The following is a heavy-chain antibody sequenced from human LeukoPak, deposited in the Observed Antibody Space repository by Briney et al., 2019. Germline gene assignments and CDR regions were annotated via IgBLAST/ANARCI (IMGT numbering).Heavy chain of an antibody. CDR2: MYSSESS. Sequence: PSQTLSLTCTVSGDSIRGDSYHWTWIRQSAGKGLEWIGHVFSSMYSSESSDYSPSFKSRVTMSVDASNNQFSLRLTSVTAADTAVYYCARAPGGTGLSSNWRSHYYYYMDVWGEGTTVIISS. J-gene: IGHJ6*03. V-gene: IGHV4-61*02. CDR3: ARAPGGTGLSSNWRSHYYYYMDV. CDR1: GDSIRGDSYH. D-gene: IGHD3-16*01.